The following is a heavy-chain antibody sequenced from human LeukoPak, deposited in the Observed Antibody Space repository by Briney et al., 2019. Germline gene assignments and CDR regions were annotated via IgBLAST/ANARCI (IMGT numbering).Heavy chain of an antibody. CDR3: VKDRCDGTTCPEV. CDR2: ISYDGSNK. CDR1: GFTFSSYA. D-gene: IGHD2-2*01. J-gene: IGHJ4*02. Sequence: GGSLRLSCAASGFTFSSYAMHWVRQAPGKGLEWVAVISYDGSNKYYTDSVKGRFTISRDNSRNTLYLQMRSLRAEDTALYYCVKDRCDGTTCPEVWGQGTLVTVSS. V-gene: IGHV3-30-3*01.